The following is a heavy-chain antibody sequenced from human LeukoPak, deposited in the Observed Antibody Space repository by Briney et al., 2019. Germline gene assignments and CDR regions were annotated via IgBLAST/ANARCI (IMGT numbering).Heavy chain of an antibody. Sequence: GGSLRLSCAASGFTFSSYSMNWVRQAPGKGLEWVSSISSSSSYIYYADSVKGRFTISRDNAKNSLYLQMNSLRAEDTAVYYCARGKVIAAAGTGSWFDPWGQGTLVTVSS. D-gene: IGHD6-13*01. J-gene: IGHJ5*02. CDR1: GFTFSSYS. V-gene: IGHV3-21*01. CDR2: ISSSSSYI. CDR3: ARGKVIAAAGTGSWFDP.